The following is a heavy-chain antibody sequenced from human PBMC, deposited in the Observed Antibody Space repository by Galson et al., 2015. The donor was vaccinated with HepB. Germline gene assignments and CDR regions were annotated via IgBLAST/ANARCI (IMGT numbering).Heavy chain of an antibody. J-gene: IGHJ4*02. V-gene: IGHV3-7*03. Sequence: SLRLSCAASGFTFSSYWMSWVRQAPGKGLEWVANIKQDGSEKYYVDSVKGRFTISRDNAKDSLYLQMNSLRAEDTAVYYCARDQNYDSSGYYYKWGQGTLVTVSS. CDR2: IKQDGSEK. CDR3: ARDQNYDSSGYYYK. D-gene: IGHD3-22*01. CDR1: GFTFSSYW.